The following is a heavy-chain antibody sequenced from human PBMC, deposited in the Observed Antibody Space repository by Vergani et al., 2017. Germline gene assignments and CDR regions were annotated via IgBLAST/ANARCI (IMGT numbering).Heavy chain of an antibody. J-gene: IGHJ4*02. CDR2: ISYDGSNK. Sequence: QVQLVESGGGVVQPGRSLRLSCAASGFTFSSYGMHWVRQAPGKGLEWVAVISYDGSNKYYADPVKGRFTISRDNSKNTLYLQMNSLRAEDTAVYYCAKIALDYDSSGYFDYWGQGTLVTVSS. CDR1: GFTFSSYG. D-gene: IGHD3-22*01. V-gene: IGHV3-30*18. CDR3: AKIALDYDSSGYFDY.